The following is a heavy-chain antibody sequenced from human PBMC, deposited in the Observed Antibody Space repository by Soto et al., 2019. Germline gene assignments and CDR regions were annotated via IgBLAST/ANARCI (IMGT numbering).Heavy chain of an antibody. CDR1: GFSLSTSGVG. CDR3: AHRRYYYASSGYYSAGGFDY. J-gene: IGHJ4*02. V-gene: IGHV2-5*01. D-gene: IGHD3-22*01. CDR2: IYWNDDK. Sequence: QITLKESGPTLVKPTQTLTLTCTFSGFSLSTSGVGVVWIRQPPGKALERLALIYWNDDKRYSPSLKSRLTSTKDTSKHQVVLTMTNMDPVDTATYYCAHRRYYYASSGYYSAGGFDYWGQGTLVTVSS.